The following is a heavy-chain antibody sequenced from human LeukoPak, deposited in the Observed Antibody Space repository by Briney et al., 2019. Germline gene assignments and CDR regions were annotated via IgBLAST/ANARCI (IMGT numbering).Heavy chain of an antibody. CDR1: GYSFTSYW. V-gene: IGHV5-51*01. D-gene: IGHD2-2*02. CDR2: IYPGDSDT. J-gene: IGHJ4*02. Sequence: GESLQISCKGPGYSFTSYWIGWVRQMPGKGLDWMGIIYPGDSDTRYSPSFQGQVTISADKSIDTAYLQWSSLKASDTAMYYCARHASNTYAPFDYWGQGALVTVSS. CDR3: ARHASNTYAPFDY.